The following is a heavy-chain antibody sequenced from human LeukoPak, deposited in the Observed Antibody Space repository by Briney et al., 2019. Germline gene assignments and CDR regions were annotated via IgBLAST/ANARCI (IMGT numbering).Heavy chain of an antibody. J-gene: IGHJ4*02. CDR1: GYTFTSYG. CDR2: ISAYNGNT. D-gene: IGHD5-18*01. Sequence: ASVKVSCKASGYTFTSYGISWVRQAPGQGLEWMGWISAYNGNTNYAQKLQGRVTMTTDTSTSTAYMGLRSLRSDDTAVYYCCVDTAMVLFDYWGQGTLVTVSS. CDR3: CVDTAMVLFDY. V-gene: IGHV1-18*01.